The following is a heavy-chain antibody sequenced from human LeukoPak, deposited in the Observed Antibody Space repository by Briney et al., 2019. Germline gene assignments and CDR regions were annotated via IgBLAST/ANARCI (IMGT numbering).Heavy chain of an antibody. Sequence: GRSLRLSCAASGFPFSSYVMEWVRQAPGKGLEWVAVISYDGSNKYYADSVKGRFTISRDNSKNTLDLQMNSLRAEDTAVYYCARDLRSAAVGLLIDYWGQGTLVTVSS. V-gene: IGHV3-30-3*01. J-gene: IGHJ4*02. CDR3: ARDLRSAAVGLLIDY. CDR1: GFPFSSYV. CDR2: ISYDGSNK. D-gene: IGHD3-22*01.